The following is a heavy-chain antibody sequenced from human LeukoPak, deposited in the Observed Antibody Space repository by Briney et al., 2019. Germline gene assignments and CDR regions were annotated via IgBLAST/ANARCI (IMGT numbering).Heavy chain of an antibody. D-gene: IGHD3-10*01. CDR2: ISGSGGTI. Sequence: GGSLRLSCAASGFTFSSYEMNWVRQAPGQGLEWVSYISGSGGTIYYADSVKGRFTISTDNAKNSLYLQLNSLRADDTAVHYCARGDRRYYGSGSYNPFDYWGQGTLVTVSS. CDR3: ARGDRRYYGSGSYNPFDY. V-gene: IGHV3-48*03. J-gene: IGHJ4*02. CDR1: GFTFSSYE.